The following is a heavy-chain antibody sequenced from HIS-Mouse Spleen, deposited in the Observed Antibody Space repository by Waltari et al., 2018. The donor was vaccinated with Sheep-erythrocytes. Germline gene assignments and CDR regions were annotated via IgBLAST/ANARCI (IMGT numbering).Heavy chain of an antibody. V-gene: IGHV3-9*01. D-gene: IGHD2-2*01. Sequence: EVQLVESGGGLVQPGRSLRLSFEASGFTFDDYAMHWFRQAPGKGFGGCSGISWKGGGMCYADSVNGRFTISIDNAKNSLYLQMKILGAEETALYYCAKDISRNIVVVPAAVGDYWGQGTLVTVSS. CDR2: ISWKGGGM. CDR1: GFTFDDYA. J-gene: IGHJ4*02. CDR3: AKDISRNIVVVPAAVGDY.